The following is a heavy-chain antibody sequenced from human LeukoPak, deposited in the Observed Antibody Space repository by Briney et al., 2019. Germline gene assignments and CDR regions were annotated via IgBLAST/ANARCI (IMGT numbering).Heavy chain of an antibody. V-gene: IGHV4-39*01. J-gene: IGHJ5*02. D-gene: IGHD2-2*01. Sequence: SETLSLTCTVSGGSISSSSYYWGWIRQPPGKGLEWIGSIYYSGSTYYNPSLKSRVTISVDTSKNQFSLELSSVTAADTAVYYCARTSTAWFDPWGQGTLVTVSS. CDR3: ARTSTAWFDP. CDR1: GGSISSSSYY. CDR2: IYYSGST.